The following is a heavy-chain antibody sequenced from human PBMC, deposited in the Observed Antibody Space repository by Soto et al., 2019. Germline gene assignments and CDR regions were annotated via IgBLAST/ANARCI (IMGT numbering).Heavy chain of an antibody. J-gene: IGHJ6*02. V-gene: IGHV3-49*03. Sequence: GGSLRLSCTASGFTFGDYAMSWFRQAPGKGLEWVGFIRSKAYGGTTEYAASVKGRFTISRDDSKSIAYLQMNSLKTEDTAVYYCTREPPPLGGDYYGMDVWGQGTTVTVSS. CDR1: GFTFGDYA. D-gene: IGHD3-16*01. CDR3: TREPPPLGGDYYGMDV. CDR2: IRSKAYGGTT.